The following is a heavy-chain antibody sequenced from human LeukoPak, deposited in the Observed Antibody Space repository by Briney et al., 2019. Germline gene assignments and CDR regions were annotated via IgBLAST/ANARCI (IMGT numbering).Heavy chain of an antibody. V-gene: IGHV1-2*02. CDR3: ASDLCSGGSCYSFDY. J-gene: IGHJ4*02. CDR1: GYTFTGYY. D-gene: IGHD2-15*01. CDR2: INPSSGGT. Sequence: ASVKVSCKASGYTFTGYYMHWVRQAPGQGLEWMGWINPSSGGTNYAQKFQGRVTMTRDTSISTAYMELSRLRSDDTAVYYSASDLCSGGSCYSFDYWGQGTLVAVSS.